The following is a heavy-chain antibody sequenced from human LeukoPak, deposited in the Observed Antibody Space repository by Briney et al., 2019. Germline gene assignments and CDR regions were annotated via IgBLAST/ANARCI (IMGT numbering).Heavy chain of an antibody. D-gene: IGHD3-10*01. CDR2: IYTSGST. Sequence: SETLSLTCTVSGGSISSYYWSWIRQPAGKGLEWIGRIYTSGSTNYNPSLKSRVTMSVDTSKNQFSLKLSSVTAADTAVYYCARGRRYYGSGAGFDYWGQGTLVTVSS. V-gene: IGHV4-4*07. CDR1: GGSISSYY. J-gene: IGHJ4*02. CDR3: ARGRRYYGSGAGFDY.